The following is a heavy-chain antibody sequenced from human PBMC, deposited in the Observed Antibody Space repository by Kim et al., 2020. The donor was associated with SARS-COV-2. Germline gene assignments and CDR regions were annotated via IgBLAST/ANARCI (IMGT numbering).Heavy chain of an antibody. J-gene: IGHJ6*03. CDR1: GLSFGDYA. Sequence: GGSLRLSCAASGLSFGDYAMHWVRQAPGKGLEWVSGISWNSKSRGYADSVKGRFTISRDNAKNSLYLHMNSLRAEDTALYFCAKSHLPTSEGYYYYYMDVWGKGTRVTVS. CDR3: AKSHLPTSEGYYYYYMDV. CDR2: ISWNSKSR. V-gene: IGHV3-9*01. D-gene: IGHD3-3*02.